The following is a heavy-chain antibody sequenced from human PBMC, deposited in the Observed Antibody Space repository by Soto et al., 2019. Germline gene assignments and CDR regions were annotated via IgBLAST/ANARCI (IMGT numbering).Heavy chain of an antibody. CDR1: GYTFTDYY. J-gene: IGHJ6*02. D-gene: IGHD4-4*01. V-gene: IGHV1-2*04. CDR3: ARGYSNYLYYYSYGMDV. CDR2: INPNSGGT. Sequence: ASVKVSCKASGYTFTDYYMHWVRQAPGQGLEWMGWINPNSGGTNYAQKFQGWVTMTRDTSISTAYMELSRLRSDDTAVYYCARGYSNYLYYYSYGMDVWGQGTTVTVSS.